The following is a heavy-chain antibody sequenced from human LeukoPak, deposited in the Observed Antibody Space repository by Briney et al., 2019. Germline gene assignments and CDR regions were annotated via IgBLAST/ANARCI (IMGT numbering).Heavy chain of an antibody. CDR3: ARAWESIAGYYFDY. Sequence: GASVKVSCKASGYTFSSYHIHWVRQAPGQGLEWMGKINPSFNPGVDVTSYAQMFQGRVTMTRDISTNTVYMELSSLTSEDTAVYYCARAWESIAGYYFDYWGQGTLVTVSS. V-gene: IGHV1-46*01. J-gene: IGHJ4*02. CDR2: INPSFNPGVDVT. CDR1: GYTFSSYH. D-gene: IGHD1-26*01.